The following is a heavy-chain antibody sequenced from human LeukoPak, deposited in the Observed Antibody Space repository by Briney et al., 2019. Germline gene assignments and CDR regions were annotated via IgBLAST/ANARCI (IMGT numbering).Heavy chain of an antibody. J-gene: IGHJ5*02. CDR1: GGSITSGAYY. Sequence: PSETLSLTCTVSGGSITSGAYYWSWIRQHPGKGLEWIGYIYYSGSTFYSPSLKSRVTISVDTSKNQFSLKLSSVTAADTAVYYCARVGKYSYGDQDPTWGQGTLVTVSS. CDR2: IYYSGST. CDR3: ARVGKYSYGDQDPT. V-gene: IGHV4-30-4*08. D-gene: IGHD5-18*01.